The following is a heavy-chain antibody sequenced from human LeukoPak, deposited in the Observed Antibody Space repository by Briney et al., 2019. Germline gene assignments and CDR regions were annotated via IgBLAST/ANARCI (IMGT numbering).Heavy chain of an antibody. D-gene: IGHD2-21*01. Sequence: PGGSLRLSCAASRFTFSNYAMSWVRQAPGKGLEWVSAISGSGGSTYYADSVKGRFTISRDNSKNTLYLQMNSLRAEDAAVYFCAKAPVTSCRGAYCYPFDSWGQGTLVTVSS. CDR2: ISGSGGST. CDR1: RFTFSNYA. V-gene: IGHV3-23*01. CDR3: AKAPVTSCRGAYCYPFDS. J-gene: IGHJ4*02.